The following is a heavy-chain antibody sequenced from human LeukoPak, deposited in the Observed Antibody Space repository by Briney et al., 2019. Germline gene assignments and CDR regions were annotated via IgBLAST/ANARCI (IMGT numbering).Heavy chain of an antibody. CDR3: ARDWGGNPSDY. Sequence: ASVKVSCTASGGTFSSYAISWVRQAPGQGLEWMGRIIPILGIANYAQKFQGRVTITADKSTSTAYMELSSLRSEDTAVYYCARDWGGNPSDYWGQGTLVTVSS. V-gene: IGHV1-69*04. J-gene: IGHJ4*02. D-gene: IGHD4-23*01. CDR2: IIPILGIA. CDR1: GGTFSSYA.